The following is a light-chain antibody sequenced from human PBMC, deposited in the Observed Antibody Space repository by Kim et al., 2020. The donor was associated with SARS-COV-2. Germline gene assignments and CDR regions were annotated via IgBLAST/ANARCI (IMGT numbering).Light chain of an antibody. CDR2: EVS. CDR3: CSYAGSSTYVV. V-gene: IGLV2-23*02. CDR1: SSDVGSYNL. J-gene: IGLJ2*01. Sequence: QSITLSCPGTSSDVGSYNLVSWYQQHPGKAPKLMIYEVSKRPSGVSNRFSGSKSGNTASLTISGLQAEDEADYYCCSYAGSSTYVVFGGGTQLTVL.